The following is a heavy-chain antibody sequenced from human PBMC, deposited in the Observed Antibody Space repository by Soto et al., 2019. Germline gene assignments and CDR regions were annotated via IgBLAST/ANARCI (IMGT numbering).Heavy chain of an antibody. D-gene: IGHD6-13*01. Sequence: GESLKISCKGSGYSFTSYWIGWVRQMPGKGLEWMGIIYPGDSDTRYSPSLQGQVTISADKSISTAYLQWSSLKASDTAMYYCARRLRYSSSRYQYYFDYWGQGTLVTVSS. J-gene: IGHJ4*02. CDR1: GYSFTSYW. CDR2: IYPGDSDT. CDR3: ARRLRYSSSRYQYYFDY. V-gene: IGHV5-51*01.